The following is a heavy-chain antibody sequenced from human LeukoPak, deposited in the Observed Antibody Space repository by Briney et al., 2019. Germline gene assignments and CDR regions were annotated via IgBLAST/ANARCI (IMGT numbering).Heavy chain of an antibody. CDR3: ARNFDMKGFDP. J-gene: IGHJ5*02. Sequence: ASVTVSCKASGYTFTGYYMNWVRQAPGQGLERMGWINSDSGFTKYAQKFQGRVTMTRDTSITTVYMDLTRLTSDDTAVYYCARNFDMKGFDPWGQGTLVTVSS. CDR1: GYTFTGYY. D-gene: IGHD3-9*01. V-gene: IGHV1-2*02. CDR2: INSDSGFT.